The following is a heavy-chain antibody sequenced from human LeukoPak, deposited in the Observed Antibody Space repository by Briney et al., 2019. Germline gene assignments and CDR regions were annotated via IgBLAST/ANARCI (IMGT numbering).Heavy chain of an antibody. J-gene: IGHJ6*03. CDR3: ARDGYKYYYCYYMDV. D-gene: IGHD5-24*01. CDR1: GYSISSGHY. V-gene: IGHV4-38-2*02. CDR2: MYHSGST. Sequence: PSETLSLTCTVSGYSISSGHYWGWIRQPPGKGLEWIGSMYHSGSTYYNPPLKSRVTISVDTSKNQFSLKLGSVTAADTAVYYCARDGYKYYYCYYMDVWGKGTTVTISS.